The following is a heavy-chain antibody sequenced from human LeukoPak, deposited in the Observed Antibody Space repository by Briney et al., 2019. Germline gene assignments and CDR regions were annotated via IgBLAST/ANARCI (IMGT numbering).Heavy chain of an antibody. V-gene: IGHV3-23*01. D-gene: IGHD3-10*01. CDR3: ATTPYYYGSGIAY. J-gene: IGHJ4*02. CDR1: GFTFSSYA. Sequence: GGSLRLSCAASGFTFSSYAMSWVRQAPGKGLEWVSAISGSGGSTYYADTVKGRFTISRDNSKNTLYLQMNSLRAEDTAVYYCATTPYYYGSGIAYWGQGTLVTVSS. CDR2: ISGSGGST.